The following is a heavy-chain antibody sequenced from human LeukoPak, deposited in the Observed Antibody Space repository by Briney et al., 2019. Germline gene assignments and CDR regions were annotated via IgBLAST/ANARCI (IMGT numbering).Heavy chain of an antibody. CDR2: INSDGSTT. D-gene: IGHD6-19*01. J-gene: IGHJ4*02. CDR1: GFTFSSYW. Sequence: PGGSLRLSCAASGFTFSSYWMHWVRQAPGKGLVWVSRINSDGSTTGYADSVKGRFTISRDNSKNTLFLQMNSLRAEDTAVYYCAKDARRTSGWYFFDYWGQGTLVTVSS. CDR3: AKDARRTSGWYFFDY. V-gene: IGHV3-74*01.